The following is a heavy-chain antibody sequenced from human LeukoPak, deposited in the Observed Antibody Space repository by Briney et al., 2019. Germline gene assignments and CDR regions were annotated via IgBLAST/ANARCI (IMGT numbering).Heavy chain of an antibody. CDR3: ARRAGATARLRHFDY. V-gene: IGHV4-34*01. J-gene: IGHJ4*02. Sequence: PSETLSLTCAVYGGSFSGYYWSWIRQPPGKGLEWIGEINHSGSTNYSPSLKSRVTISVDTSKNQFSLKLSSVTAADTAVYYCARRAGATARLRHFDYWGQGTLVTVSS. D-gene: IGHD1-26*01. CDR2: INHSGST. CDR1: GGSFSGYY.